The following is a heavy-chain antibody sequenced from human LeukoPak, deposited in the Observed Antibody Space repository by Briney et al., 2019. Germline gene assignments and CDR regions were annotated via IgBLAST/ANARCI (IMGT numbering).Heavy chain of an antibody. CDR2: INPNSGGT. V-gene: IGHV1-2*02. Sequence: ASMKVSCKASGYTFTGYYMHWVRQAPGQGLEWMGWINPNSGGTNYAQKFQGRVTMTRDTSISTAYMELSRLRSDDTAVYYCARVVRRGSYYYYYMDVWGKGTTVTVSS. CDR3: ARVVRRGSYYYYYMDV. D-gene: IGHD1-26*01. J-gene: IGHJ6*03. CDR1: GYTFTGYY.